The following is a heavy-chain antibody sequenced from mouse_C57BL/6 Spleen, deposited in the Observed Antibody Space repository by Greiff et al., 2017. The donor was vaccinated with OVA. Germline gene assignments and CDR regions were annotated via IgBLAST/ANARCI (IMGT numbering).Heavy chain of an antibody. CDR2: IYPGSGST. CDR1: GYTFTSYW. V-gene: IGHV1-55*01. D-gene: IGHD1-1*01. Sequence: QVQLQQPGAELVKPGASVKMSCKASGYTFTSYWITWVKQRPGQGLEWIGDIYPGSGSTNYTEKFKSKATLTVDTSSSTAYLQLSSLTSEDSAVYYCARTDYYGSSPFDYWGQGTTLTVSS. J-gene: IGHJ2*01. CDR3: ARTDYYGSSPFDY.